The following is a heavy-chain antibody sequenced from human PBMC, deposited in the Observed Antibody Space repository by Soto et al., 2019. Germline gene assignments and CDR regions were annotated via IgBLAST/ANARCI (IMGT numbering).Heavy chain of an antibody. CDR1: GFTFRRYG. CDR3: AKDLEYDFWSALQLDP. V-gene: IGHV3-30*18. J-gene: IGHJ5*02. D-gene: IGHD3-3*01. Sequence: GGSLRLSCAASGFTFRRYGMHWVRQAPGKGLEWVAVISYDGSNKYYADSVKGRFTISRDNSKNTLYLQMNSLRAEDTAVYYCAKDLEYDFWSALQLDPCGQGTLFSVSS. CDR2: ISYDGSNK.